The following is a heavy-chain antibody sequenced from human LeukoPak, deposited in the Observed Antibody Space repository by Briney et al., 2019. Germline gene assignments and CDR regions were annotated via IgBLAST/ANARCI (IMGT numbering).Heavy chain of an antibody. Sequence: SETLSLTCTVSGGSISGDYWSWFRQPAGKGLEWIGRINTSGNINYNPSLKSRVTMSLDTSKNQFSLNLRSVTAADTAVYYCARGWAYMDVWGKGTTVTVSS. J-gene: IGHJ6*03. CDR3: ARGWAYMDV. CDR2: INTSGNI. CDR1: GGSISGDY. D-gene: IGHD1-26*01. V-gene: IGHV4-4*07.